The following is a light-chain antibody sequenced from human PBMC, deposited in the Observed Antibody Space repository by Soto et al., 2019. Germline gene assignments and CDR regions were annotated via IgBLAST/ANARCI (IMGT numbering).Light chain of an antibody. CDR1: QSISGA. CDR2: GAS. Sequence: EIVMTQSPATLSVSPGGSATLSCRASQSISGAVAWYQQQPGQAPRLLIYGASTRATSFPARFRGSGSGTDFTLTISSLQSEDFAVYYCQQYNNWPWSFGQGTKVDIK. CDR3: QQYNNWPWS. V-gene: IGKV3-15*01. J-gene: IGKJ1*01.